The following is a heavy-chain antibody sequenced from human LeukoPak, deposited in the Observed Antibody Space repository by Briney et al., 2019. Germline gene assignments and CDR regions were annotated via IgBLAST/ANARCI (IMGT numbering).Heavy chain of an antibody. Sequence: GGSLRLSCAASGFTFSDYYMSWIRQVPGKGLEWISYISTGGGTILYADSVKGRFTISRDNAKNSLYLQMNSLRAEDTAVYYCARKDSSGYYYAFDIWGQGTMVTVSS. V-gene: IGHV3-11*01. CDR2: ISTGGGTI. D-gene: IGHD3-22*01. J-gene: IGHJ3*02. CDR1: GFTFSDYY. CDR3: ARKDSSGYYYAFDI.